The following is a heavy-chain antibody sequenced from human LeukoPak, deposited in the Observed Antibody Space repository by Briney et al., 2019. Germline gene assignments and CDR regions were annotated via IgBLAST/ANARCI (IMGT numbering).Heavy chain of an antibody. D-gene: IGHD4-17*01. J-gene: IGHJ4*02. CDR2: INPNSGGT. Sequence: GASVKVSCKASGYTFTGYYMHWVRQAPGQGLEWMGWINPNSGGTNYAQKFQGSVTMTRDTSISTAYMELSRLRSDDTAVYYCARSRKAVTTLYDYWGQGTLVTVSS. V-gene: IGHV1-2*02. CDR1: GYTFTGYY. CDR3: ARSRKAVTTLYDY.